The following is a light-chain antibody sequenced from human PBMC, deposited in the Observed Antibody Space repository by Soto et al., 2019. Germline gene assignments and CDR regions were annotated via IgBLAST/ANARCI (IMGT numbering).Light chain of an antibody. CDR3: SSYGGRNNIV. CDR2: LNSDGSH. CDR1: SGHSSYA. Sequence: QPVLTQSPSASASLGASVKLTCTLSSGHSSYAIAWHQQQPEKGPRYLMKLNSDGSHSKGDGIPDRFSGSSSGAERYLTISSLQSEDEADYYCSSYGGRNNIVFGTGTKLTVL. J-gene: IGLJ1*01. V-gene: IGLV4-69*01.